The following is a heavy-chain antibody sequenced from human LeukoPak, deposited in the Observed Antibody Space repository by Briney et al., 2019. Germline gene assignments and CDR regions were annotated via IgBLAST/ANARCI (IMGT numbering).Heavy chain of an antibody. CDR3: AKRGDGGAWYDY. CDR2: ISSDGSNT. J-gene: IGHJ4*02. CDR1: GFTLSSYW. D-gene: IGHD6-19*01. V-gene: IGHV3-74*01. Sequence: PGGSLRLSCAVSGFTLSSYWMDWVRQVPGKGLVWVSRISSDGSNTAYADSVKGRFTISRDNAKNTMYLQMSSLSADDTAVYYCAKRGDGGAWYDYWGQGTLVIVSS.